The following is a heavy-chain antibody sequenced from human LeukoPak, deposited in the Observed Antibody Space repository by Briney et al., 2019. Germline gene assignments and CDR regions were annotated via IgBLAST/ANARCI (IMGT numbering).Heavy chain of an antibody. CDR3: AIPGYSGSWYGY. CDR2: INHSGST. J-gene: IGHJ4*02. Sequence: SETLSLTCAVYGGSFSGYYWSWIRQPPGKGLEWIGEINHSGSTNYNPSLKSRVTISVDTSKNQFSLKLSSVTAADTAVYYCAIPGYSGSWYGYWGQGTLVTVSS. D-gene: IGHD6-13*01. V-gene: IGHV4-34*01. CDR1: GGSFSGYY.